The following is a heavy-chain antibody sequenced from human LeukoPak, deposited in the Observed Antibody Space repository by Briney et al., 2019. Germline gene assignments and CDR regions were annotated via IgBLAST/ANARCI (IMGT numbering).Heavy chain of an antibody. CDR2: IYHSGST. Sequence: KPSETLSLTCTVSGDSISSYYWSWIRQPPGKGLEWIGYIYHSGSTNYNPSLKSRVTISADTSKDQFSLKLASVTAADTVVYYCATGYSSTWYYFDYWGQGTLVTVSS. D-gene: IGHD6-13*01. V-gene: IGHV4-59*01. CDR3: ATGYSSTWYYFDY. J-gene: IGHJ4*02. CDR1: GDSISSYY.